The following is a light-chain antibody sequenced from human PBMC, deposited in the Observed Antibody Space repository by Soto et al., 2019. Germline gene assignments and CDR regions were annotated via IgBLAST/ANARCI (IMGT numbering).Light chain of an antibody. CDR3: QQYGSSPIR. Sequence: VLTQSAATLSVAPGERATLSCRASQSVSSYLAWYQQKPGQAPRLLIYGASTRATGIPARISGSGSGTDFTLTVSRLEPEDYAVYYCQQYGSSPIRFGQGTRLEIK. CDR1: QSVSSY. J-gene: IGKJ5*01. V-gene: IGKV3-20*01. CDR2: GAS.